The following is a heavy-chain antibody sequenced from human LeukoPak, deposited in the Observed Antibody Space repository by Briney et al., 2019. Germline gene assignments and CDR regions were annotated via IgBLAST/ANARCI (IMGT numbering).Heavy chain of an antibody. J-gene: IGHJ4*02. V-gene: IGHV3-21*01. CDR1: GFTFSSYS. CDR2: ISSSSSYI. D-gene: IGHD6-13*01. Sequence: PGGSLRLSCAASGFTFSSYSMNWVRQAPGKGLEWVSSISSSSSYIYYADSVKGRFTISRDNAKNSLYLQMNSLRAEDTAVYYCARDPSVIAAAPYYFDYWGQGTLVTVSS. CDR3: ARDPSVIAAAPYYFDY.